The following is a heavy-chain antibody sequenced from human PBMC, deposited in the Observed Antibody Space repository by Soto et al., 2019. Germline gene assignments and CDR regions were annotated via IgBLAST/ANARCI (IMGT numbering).Heavy chain of an antibody. CDR1: GYTFTSYG. J-gene: IGHJ3*02. CDR3: ARDSSSLAFDI. CDR2: ISAYNGNT. D-gene: IGHD6-6*01. Sequence: GASVKVSCKASGYTFTSYGINCVRQAPGQGLEWMGWISAYNGNTNYAQKLQGRVTMTTDTPTSAVYMELSSLRSEDTAVYYCARDSSSLAFDIWGQGTMVTVSS. V-gene: IGHV1-18*01.